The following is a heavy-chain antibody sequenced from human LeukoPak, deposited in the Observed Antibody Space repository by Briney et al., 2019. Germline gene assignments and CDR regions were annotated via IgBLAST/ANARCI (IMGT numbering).Heavy chain of an antibody. CDR1: GYTFTSYG. D-gene: IGHD2-21*02. J-gene: IGHJ3*02. V-gene: IGHV1-18*04. CDR2: ISAYNGNT. CDR3: CGGDYTAFDI. Sequence: ASVKVSCKACGYTFTSYGISWVRQAPGQGLEWMGWISAYNGNTNYAQKLQGRVNMTTDTSTSTAYMELRTLRSDDTAVYYCCGGDYTAFDIWGQGTMVTVSS.